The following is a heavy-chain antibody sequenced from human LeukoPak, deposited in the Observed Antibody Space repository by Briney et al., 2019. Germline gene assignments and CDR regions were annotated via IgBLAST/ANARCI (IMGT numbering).Heavy chain of an antibody. V-gene: IGHV1-2*02. CDR2: INPNSGGT. D-gene: IGHD3-16*01. CDR1: GYTFTGYY. Sequence: ASVKVSCKASGYTFTGYYMHWVRQAPGQGLEWMGWINPNSGGTNYAQKFQGRVTMTRDTSISTAYMELSRLRSDDTAVYYCARELERLWAFDIWGQGTMVTVSS. J-gene: IGHJ3*02. CDR3: ARELERLWAFDI.